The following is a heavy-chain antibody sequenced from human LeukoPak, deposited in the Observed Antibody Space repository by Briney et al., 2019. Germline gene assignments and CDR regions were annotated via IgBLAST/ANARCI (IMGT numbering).Heavy chain of an antibody. CDR2: ISAYNGNT. J-gene: IGHJ3*02. CDR3: ARDLVAPAPDYDAFDI. Sequence: ASVKVSCKASGYTFNNYGISWVRQAPGQGLEWMGWISAYNGNTNYAQKLQGRVTMTTDTSTSTAYMELRSLRSDDTAVYYCARDLVAPAPDYDAFDIWGQGTMVTVSS. V-gene: IGHV1-18*01. CDR1: GYTFNNYG. D-gene: IGHD5-12*01.